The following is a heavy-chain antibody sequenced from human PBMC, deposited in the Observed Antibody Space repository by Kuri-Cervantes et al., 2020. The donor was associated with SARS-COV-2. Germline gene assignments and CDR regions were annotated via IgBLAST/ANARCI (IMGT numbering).Heavy chain of an antibody. J-gene: IGHJ5*02. CDR2: INHSGST. V-gene: IGHV4-34*01. Sequence: SETLSLTCAVYGGSFSGYYWSWIRQPPGKGLEWIGEINHSGSTNYNPSLKSRVTMSVDTSKNQFSLKLSSVTAADTAVYYCAKDIGVVPAASTLAWFDPWGQGTLVTVSS. D-gene: IGHD2-2*01. CDR3: AKDIGVVPAASTLAWFDP. CDR1: GGSFSGYY.